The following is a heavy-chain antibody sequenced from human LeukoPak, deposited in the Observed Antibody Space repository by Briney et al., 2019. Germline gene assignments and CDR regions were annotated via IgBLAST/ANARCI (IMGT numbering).Heavy chain of an antibody. D-gene: IGHD6-6*01. V-gene: IGHV3-48*03. CDR2: IVRSDGPI. CDR3: ARETGSTTSAEFEF. J-gene: IGHJ4*02. CDR1: GFPFSTFT. Sequence: GGSLRLSCTASGFPFSTFTMNWVRPAPGKGLEWLSFIVRSDGPIYYADSVKGRFTISRDNAKNSLYLQMNSLTVEDTAVYYCARETGSTTSAEFEFWGQGTLVTVSS.